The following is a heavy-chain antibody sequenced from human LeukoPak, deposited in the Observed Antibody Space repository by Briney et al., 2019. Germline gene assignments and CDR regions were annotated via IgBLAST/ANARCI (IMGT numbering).Heavy chain of an antibody. CDR2: IYTSGST. D-gene: IGHD3-3*01. Sequence: PSETLCLTCTVSGGSISSYYWSWIRQPAGKGLEGIGRIYTSGSTNYNPSLKSRVTMSVDTSKNQFSLKLSSVTAADTAVYYCARQGITIFGVVTRPTDYWGQGTLVTVSS. CDR3: ARQGITIFGVVTRPTDY. J-gene: IGHJ4*02. CDR1: GGSISSYY. V-gene: IGHV4-4*07.